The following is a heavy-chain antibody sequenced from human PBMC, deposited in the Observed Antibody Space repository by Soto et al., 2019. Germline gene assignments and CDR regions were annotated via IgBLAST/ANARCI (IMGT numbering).Heavy chain of an antibody. J-gene: IGHJ4*02. CDR3: ARVLAEGSGYTDC. Sequence: WTWIRQPAGKGLEWIGRIYASGSTNYNPSLKSRVSMSIDTSKSQFSLKLRSVTAADTAMYYCARVLAEGSGYTDCWGQGTLVTVSS. V-gene: IGHV4-59*10. CDR2: IYASGST. D-gene: IGHD3-22*01.